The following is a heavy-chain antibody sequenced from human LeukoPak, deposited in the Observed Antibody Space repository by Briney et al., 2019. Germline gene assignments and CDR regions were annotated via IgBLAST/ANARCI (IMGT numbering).Heavy chain of an antibody. Sequence: SETLSLTCTVSGDSSDNNGFYWGWIRQPPGKGLEWIGNIYYSGSTYYNPSLKSRVTTSVDTSRNQFSLKLSSVTAADTAVYYCARGTRGSDSSFDFWGQGTLVTVSS. D-gene: IGHD1-1*01. V-gene: IGHV4-39*07. CDR1: GDSSDNNGFY. CDR2: IYYSGST. J-gene: IGHJ4*02. CDR3: ARGTRGSDSSFDF.